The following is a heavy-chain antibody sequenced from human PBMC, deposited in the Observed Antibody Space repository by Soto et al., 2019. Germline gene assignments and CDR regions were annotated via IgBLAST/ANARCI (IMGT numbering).Heavy chain of an antibody. D-gene: IGHD7-27*01. J-gene: IGHJ4*02. V-gene: IGHV3-30-3*01. CDR2: ISYDGTNK. Sequence: ESGGGVVQPGRSLRLSCAASGFSFSISPMHWVRQAPGKGPEWVALISYDGTNKFYADSVKGRFTISRDKSKSTLYLQVDSLRPEDAAVYYCARDPKTSGGQHWAFNYFDSWGQGTLVTVSS. CDR3: ARDPKTSGGQHWAFNYFDS. CDR1: GFSFSISP.